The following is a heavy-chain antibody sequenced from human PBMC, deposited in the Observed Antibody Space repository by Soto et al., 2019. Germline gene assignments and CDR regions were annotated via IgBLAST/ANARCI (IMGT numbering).Heavy chain of an antibody. J-gene: IGHJ4*02. CDR2: INPSGGST. D-gene: IGHD3-10*01. CDR1: GYTFTSYY. V-gene: IGHV1-46*01. CDR3: ARRGGWFGGTDVFDY. Sequence: ASVKVSCKASGYTFTSYYMHWVRQAPGQGLEWMGIINPSGGSTSYAQKFQGRVTMTRDTSTSTVYMELSSLRSEDTAVYYCARRGGWFGGTDVFDYWGQGTLVTVSS.